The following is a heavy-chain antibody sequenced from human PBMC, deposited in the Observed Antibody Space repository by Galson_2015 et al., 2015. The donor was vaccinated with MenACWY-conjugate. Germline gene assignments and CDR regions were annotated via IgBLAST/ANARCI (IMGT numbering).Heavy chain of an antibody. CDR1: GYSFSTYW. CDR2: ISPGDSNT. J-gene: IGHJ6*02. D-gene: IGHD1-26*01. Sequence: QSGAEVKKPGESLKISCKGSGYSFSTYWIAWVRQLPGKGLEWMGLISPGDSNTRYSPAFHGQVTISADKSISTAYLQLHSLRASDTAMYYCARHPPGGRGMDVWGQGTTVTVSS. V-gene: IGHV5-51*01. CDR3: ARHPPGGRGMDV.